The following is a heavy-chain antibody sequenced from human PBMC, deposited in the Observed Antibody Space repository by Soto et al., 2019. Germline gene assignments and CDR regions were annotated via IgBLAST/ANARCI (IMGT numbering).Heavy chain of an antibody. Sequence: QVQAVQSGAEVKKPGSSVKVSCKASGGTFSSYVISWVRQAPGQGLEWLGRIIPIFGTANYAQKFQGRVTITADESTSTAYMELSSLRSEDTAVYYCASESGRNRGMDGWGQGTTITVSS. V-gene: IGHV1-69*18. CDR2: IIPIFGTA. CDR1: GGTFSSYV. J-gene: IGHJ6*02. D-gene: IGHD5-12*01. CDR3: ASESGRNRGMDG.